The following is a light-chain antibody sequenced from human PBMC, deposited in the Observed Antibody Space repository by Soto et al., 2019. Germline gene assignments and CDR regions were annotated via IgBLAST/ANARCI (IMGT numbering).Light chain of an antibody. V-gene: IGKV1-39*01. CDR2: AAS. Sequence: DIEMTQSPSSLSASVEDRVIITCRASQSISNHLNWYQQKPGKAPKLLIYAASSLQSGVPSRFSGSGSGTDFTLTISSLQPEDFATYYCPQANSFPPPFGQGTRLEI. CDR3: PQANSFPPP. J-gene: IGKJ5*01. CDR1: QSISNH.